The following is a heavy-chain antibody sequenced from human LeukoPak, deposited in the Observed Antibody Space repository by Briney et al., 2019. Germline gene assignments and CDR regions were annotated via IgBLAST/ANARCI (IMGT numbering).Heavy chain of an antibody. CDR1: RFTFSSYS. J-gene: IGHJ4*02. CDR2: ISSSSSTI. Sequence: SGGSLRLSCAASRFTFSSYSMNWVRQAPGKGLEWVSYISSSSSTIYYADSVKGRFTISRDNAKNSLYLQMNSLRAEDTAVYYCAREKGSAAGIPDYWGQGTLVTVSS. D-gene: IGHD6-13*01. CDR3: AREKGSAAGIPDY. V-gene: IGHV3-48*04.